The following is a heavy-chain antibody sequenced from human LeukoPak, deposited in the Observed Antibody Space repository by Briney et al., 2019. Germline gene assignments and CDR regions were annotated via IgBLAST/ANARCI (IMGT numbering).Heavy chain of an antibody. J-gene: IGHJ3*02. CDR1: GGSISSGDDY. CDR2: IYYSGST. Sequence: SQTLSLTCTVSGGSISSGDDYWSWIRQPPGKGLEWIGYIYYSGSTYYNPSLKSLVTISVDTSKNQFSLKLSSVTAADTAVYYCARVVVVGDAFDIWGQGTMVTVSS. CDR3: ARVVVVGDAFDI. D-gene: IGHD3-22*01. V-gene: IGHV4-30-4*01.